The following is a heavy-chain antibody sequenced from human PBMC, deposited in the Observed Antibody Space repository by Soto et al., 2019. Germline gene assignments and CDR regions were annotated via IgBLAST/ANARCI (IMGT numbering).Heavy chain of an antibody. CDR3: ARDLRDFWSGSDAFDF. J-gene: IGHJ3*01. V-gene: IGHV3-33*01. Sequence: QVQLVESGGGVVQPGRSLRLSCAASGFTFSSYGMHWVRQAPGKGLEWVAVIWYDGSNKYYADSVKGRFTISRDNSKNTLYLQMNSLRAEDTAVYYCARDLRDFWSGSDAFDFWGQGTMVTVSS. CDR2: IWYDGSNK. D-gene: IGHD3-3*01. CDR1: GFTFSSYG.